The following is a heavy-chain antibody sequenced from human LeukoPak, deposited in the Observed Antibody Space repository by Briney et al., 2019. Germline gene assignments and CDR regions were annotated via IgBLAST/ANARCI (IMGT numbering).Heavy chain of an antibody. J-gene: IGHJ4*02. D-gene: IGHD6-19*01. Sequence: GGSLRLSCAASGLTFSKYSMTWVRQAPGKGLEWVSFIDTSSTTMYYTDSVKGRFTISRDNAKNSLYLQMNSLKVEDTAIYYCAKAVAGTNTDYWGQGTLVTVSS. CDR2: IDTSSTTM. V-gene: IGHV3-48*04. CDR1: GLTFSKYS. CDR3: AKAVAGTNTDY.